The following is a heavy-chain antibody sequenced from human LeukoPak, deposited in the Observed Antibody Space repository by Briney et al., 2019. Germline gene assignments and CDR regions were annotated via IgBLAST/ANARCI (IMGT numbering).Heavy chain of an antibody. V-gene: IGHV3-23*01. CDR1: GFIFSSFA. CDR2: ISDGGRST. D-gene: IGHD2-2*01. CDR3: ANDRQWGNTVVAPAASDY. Sequence: GGSLRLSCAASGFIFSSFAMTWVRQAPGKGLEWVSSISDGGRSTYYADSVKGRFTISRENSKNTLYLQMHSLRAEDTAVYYCANDRQWGNTVVAPAASDYWGQGTLVTVSS. J-gene: IGHJ4*02.